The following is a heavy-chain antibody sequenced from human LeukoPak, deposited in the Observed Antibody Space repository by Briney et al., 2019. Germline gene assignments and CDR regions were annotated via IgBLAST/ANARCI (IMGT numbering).Heavy chain of an antibody. CDR2: ISYDGSNK. CDR1: GFTFSSYG. Sequence: PGGSLILSCAASGFTFSSYGMHWVRQAPGKGLEWVAVISYDGSNKYYADSVKGRFTISRDNSKNTLYVQMSSLRAEDTAVYYCAKDTRGYSGSYSGFDYWGQGTLVTVSS. V-gene: IGHV3-30*18. D-gene: IGHD1-26*01. J-gene: IGHJ4*02. CDR3: AKDTRGYSGSYSGFDY.